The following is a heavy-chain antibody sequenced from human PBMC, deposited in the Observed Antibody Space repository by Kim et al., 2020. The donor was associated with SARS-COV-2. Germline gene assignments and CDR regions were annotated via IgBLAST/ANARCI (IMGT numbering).Heavy chain of an antibody. CDR1: GFTFSSYS. CDR2: ISSSSYI. CDR3: ARDRQGRFDY. J-gene: IGHJ4*02. Sequence: GGSLRLSCAASGFTFSSYSMNWVRQAPGKGLEWVSSISSSSYIYYADSVKGRFTISRDNAKNSLYLQMNSLRTEDTAVYYCARDRQGRFDYWGQGTLVTVSS. V-gene: IGHV3-21*01.